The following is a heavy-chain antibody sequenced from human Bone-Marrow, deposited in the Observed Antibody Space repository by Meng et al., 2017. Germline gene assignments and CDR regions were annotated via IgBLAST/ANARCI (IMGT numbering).Heavy chain of an antibody. V-gene: IGHV4-31*01. D-gene: IGHD5-18*01. CDR1: GGSISSGGYY. CDR2: IYYSGST. Sequence: LRLSCTVSGGSISSGGYYWSWIRQHPGKGLEWIGYIYYSGSTYYNPSLKSLVTISVDTSKNQFSLKLSSVTAADTAVYYCAKYSYGLGDYFDYWGKGALVTVSS. J-gene: IGHJ4*02. CDR3: AKYSYGLGDYFDY.